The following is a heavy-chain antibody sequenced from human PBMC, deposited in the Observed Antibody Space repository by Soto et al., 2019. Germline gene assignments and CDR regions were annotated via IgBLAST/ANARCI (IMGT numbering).Heavy chain of an antibody. Sequence: QVQLVQSGAEVKKPGASVKVSCKASGYTFTSYGISWVRQAPGQGLEWMGWISAYNGNTNYAQKLQGRVTMTTDTSTSTAYMELRSLRSDDTAVYYCAREDSVDGIAAAGIWAFDIWGQGTMVTVSS. D-gene: IGHD6-13*01. V-gene: IGHV1-18*01. J-gene: IGHJ3*02. CDR3: AREDSVDGIAAAGIWAFDI. CDR1: GYTFTSYG. CDR2: ISAYNGNT.